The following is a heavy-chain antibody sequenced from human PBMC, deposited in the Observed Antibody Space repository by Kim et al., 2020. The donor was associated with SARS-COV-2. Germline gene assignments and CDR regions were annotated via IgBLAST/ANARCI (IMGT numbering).Heavy chain of an antibody. D-gene: IGHD1-1*01. CDR3: ASEVGGNQCVELEY. J-gene: IGHJ6*01. CDR1: GFTFSSFA. Sequence: GGSLRLSCAASGFTFSSFALHWVRQAPGKGLEWVAVISHDGANKYYADSVKGRFTISRDNSKNTVYLQLNSLRGEDTAVYYCASEVGGNQCVELEYGG. V-gene: IGHV3-30-3*01. CDR2: ISHDGANK.